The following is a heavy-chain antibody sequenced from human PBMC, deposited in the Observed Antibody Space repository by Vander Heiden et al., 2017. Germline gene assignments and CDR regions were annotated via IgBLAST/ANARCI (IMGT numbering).Heavy chain of an antibody. CDR3: AKEPLAGAGGGFEY. CDR1: GFTFDDYA. J-gene: IGHJ4*02. D-gene: IGHD2-15*01. V-gene: IGHV3-9*01. CDR2: ISWNSGTI. Sequence: EVQLVESGGGLVQPGRFLRVSCAASGFTFDDYAMHWVRQAPGKGLEWVSGISWNSGTIVYADSVKGRFTISRDNAKNSLYLQMNSLRAEDTALYYCAKEPLAGAGGGFEYWGQGTLGTVSS.